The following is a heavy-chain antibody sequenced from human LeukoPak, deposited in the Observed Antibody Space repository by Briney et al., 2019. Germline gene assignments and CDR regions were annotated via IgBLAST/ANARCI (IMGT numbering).Heavy chain of an antibody. CDR3: APRVVGSAPFDY. CDR1: GGTFSSYA. D-gene: IGHD2-15*01. CDR2: IIPIFGTA. Sequence: GASVKVSCKGSGGTFSSYAISWVRQAPGQGLEWMGGIIPIFGTANYAQNFQGRITITADKSTSTAYMELSSLRSEDTAVYYCAPRVVGSAPFDYWGQGTLVTVSS. J-gene: IGHJ4*02. V-gene: IGHV1-69*06.